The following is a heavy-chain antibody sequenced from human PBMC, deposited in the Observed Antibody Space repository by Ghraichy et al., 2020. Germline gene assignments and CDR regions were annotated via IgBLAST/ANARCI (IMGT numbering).Heavy chain of an antibody. Sequence: GWMNPNSGNTGYAQKFQGRVTMTRNTSISTAYMELSSLRSEDTAVYYCARGPIVVVTAIQLFGMDVWGQGTTVTVSS. J-gene: IGHJ6*02. D-gene: IGHD2-21*02. CDR2: MNPNSGNT. CDR3: ARGPIVVVTAIQLFGMDV. V-gene: IGHV1-8*01.